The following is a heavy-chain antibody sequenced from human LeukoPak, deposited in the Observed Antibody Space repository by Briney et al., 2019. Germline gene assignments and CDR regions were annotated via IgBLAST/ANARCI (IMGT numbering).Heavy chain of an antibody. CDR3: ARGGRRWLAKGYDY. Sequence: SETLSLTCAAYGGSFNGYYWTWIRQPPGRGLEWIGGINHSGSTNYNPSLKSRVTISADTSKNQFSLNLSSVTAADTAVYYCARGGRRWLAKGYDYWGQGTLVTVSS. CDR1: GGSFNGYY. D-gene: IGHD4-23*01. J-gene: IGHJ4*02. CDR2: INHSGST. V-gene: IGHV4-34*01.